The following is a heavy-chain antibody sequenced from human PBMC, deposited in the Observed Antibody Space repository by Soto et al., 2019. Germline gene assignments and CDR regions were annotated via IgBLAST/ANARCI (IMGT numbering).Heavy chain of an antibody. CDR1: GFTFSSYA. Sequence: GGSLRLSCAASGFTFSSYAMSWVRQAPGKGLEWVSAISGSGGSTYYADSVKGRFTISRDNSKNTLYLQMNSLRAEDTAVYYCAKDHTYSSTWSLDYWGQGTLVTVSS. V-gene: IGHV3-23*01. CDR2: ISGSGGST. CDR3: AKDHTYSSTWSLDY. D-gene: IGHD6-13*01. J-gene: IGHJ4*02.